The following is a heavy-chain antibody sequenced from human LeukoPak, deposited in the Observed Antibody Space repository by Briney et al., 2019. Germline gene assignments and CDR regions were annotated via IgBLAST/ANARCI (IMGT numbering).Heavy chain of an antibody. D-gene: IGHD1-26*01. J-gene: IGHJ6*03. V-gene: IGHV3-30*02. Sequence: PGGSLRLSCAASGFTFSSYGMHWVRQAPGKGLEWVAFIRYDGSNKYYADSVKGRFTISRDNSKNTLYLQMNSLRAEDTAVYYCASEAGLRLGATSLYYYYYYMDVWGKGTTVTISS. CDR2: IRYDGSNK. CDR3: ASEAGLRLGATSLYYYYYYMDV. CDR1: GFTFSSYG.